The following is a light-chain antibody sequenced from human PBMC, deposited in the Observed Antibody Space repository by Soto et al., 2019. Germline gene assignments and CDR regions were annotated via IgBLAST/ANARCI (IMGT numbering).Light chain of an antibody. CDR3: QQSYSTPLT. V-gene: IGKV1-39*01. J-gene: IGKJ4*01. CDR1: QSISTY. CDR2: SAS. Sequence: DIQMTQSPSSLSASVGDRVTISCRAAQSISTYLNWYQQKPGTAPRLLIYSASSVKTGVPPRFSGSGSGTDFTLTISSLQPEDFATYHCQQSYSTPLTFGGGTKVDI.